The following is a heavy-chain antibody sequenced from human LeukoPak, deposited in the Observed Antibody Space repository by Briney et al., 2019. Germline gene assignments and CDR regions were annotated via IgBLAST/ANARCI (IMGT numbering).Heavy chain of an antibody. J-gene: IGHJ4*02. CDR3: ARGARRGSPDYFDL. CDR1: GFTLSTFP. CDR2: ISHDGRIQ. Sequence: TGGSLRLSCAASGFTLSTFPMHWVRQAPGKGLEWVTVISHDGRIQLYTDSVKGRFTISRDTSKNTLNLQMNSLRPKDTAVYYLARGARRGSPDYFDLWGQGTLVSVS. D-gene: IGHD1-26*01. V-gene: IGHV3-30*04.